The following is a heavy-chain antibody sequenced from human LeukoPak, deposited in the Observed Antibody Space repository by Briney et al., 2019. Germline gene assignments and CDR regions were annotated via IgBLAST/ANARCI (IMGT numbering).Heavy chain of an antibody. J-gene: IGHJ4*02. Sequence: PGGSLRLSCVASGFTFTNFAVHWVRQAPGKGLEWVAFISYDGSTKYYADSVKGRFTISRDNSKNTLYLQMNSLRAEDTAVYYCARRAGAYSHPYDYWGQGTLVTVSS. CDR2: ISYDGSTK. V-gene: IGHV3-30*14. CDR3: ARRAGAYSHPYDY. D-gene: IGHD4/OR15-4a*01. CDR1: GFTFTNFA.